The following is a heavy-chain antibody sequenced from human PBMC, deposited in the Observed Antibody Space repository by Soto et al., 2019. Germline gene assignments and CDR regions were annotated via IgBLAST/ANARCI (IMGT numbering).Heavy chain of an antibody. CDR2: VHRSGTT. J-gene: IGHJ6*02. CDR1: SGSISTDYW. D-gene: IGHD3-10*01. V-gene: IGHV4-4*02. Sequence: SETLSLTCAVSSGSISTDYWWSWVRQPPGKGLEWIGEVHRSGTTNYIQSLKSRVTMSVDKSGNQVSLELTSVAAADTAVYYCASSAGHPGDFFYYNGMDVWGQGTTVTVSS. CDR3: ASSAGHPGDFFYYNGMDV.